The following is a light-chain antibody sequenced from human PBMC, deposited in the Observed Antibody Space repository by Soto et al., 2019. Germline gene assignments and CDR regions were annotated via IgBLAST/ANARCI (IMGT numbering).Light chain of an antibody. CDR2: EVN. J-gene: IGLJ2*01. Sequence: QSALTQPASVSGSPGQSITISCTGTSSDVGSYNFVSWYQQYPGKAPKLIIYEVNKRPSGLSSRFSGSKSANTASLTISGLQAEDEADYHCCSYAGSNTLIFGGGTQLTVL. CDR3: CSYAGSNTLI. V-gene: IGLV2-23*02. CDR1: SSDVGSYNF.